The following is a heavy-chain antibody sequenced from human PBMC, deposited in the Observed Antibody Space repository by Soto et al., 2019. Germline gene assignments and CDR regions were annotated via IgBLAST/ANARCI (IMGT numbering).Heavy chain of an antibody. V-gene: IGHV4-4*02. D-gene: IGHD1-7*01. CDR1: GGSFTSNNW. Sequence: QVQLQESGPGLVKPSGTLSLTCAVSGGSFTSNNWWTWVRQPPGQGRAWIGEIYRTGSTNYNLSFKIRVTMSRNKSENQFSLKVTSLTAADTAVYYCASRDPGTSVDYWGQGTLVTVSS. CDR2: IYRTGST. CDR3: ASRDPGTSVDY. J-gene: IGHJ4*02.